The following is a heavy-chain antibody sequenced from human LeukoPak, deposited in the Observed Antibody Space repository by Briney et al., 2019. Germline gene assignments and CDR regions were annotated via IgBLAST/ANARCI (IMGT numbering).Heavy chain of an antibody. CDR2: IYYTGTT. D-gene: IGHD3-10*01. V-gene: IGHV4-59*01. CDR3: AREINYYGSGSYVY. J-gene: IGHJ4*02. CDR1: GGSISSYY. Sequence: SETLSFTCTVSGGSISSYYWSWIRQPPGKGLEWIGFIYYTGTTNYNPSLKSRVTISVDTSKNQFSLKLSSVTAADTAVYYCAREINYYGSGSYVYWGQGTLVTVSS.